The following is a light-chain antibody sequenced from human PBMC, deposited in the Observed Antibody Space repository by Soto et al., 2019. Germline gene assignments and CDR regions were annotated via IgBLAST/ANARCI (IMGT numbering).Light chain of an antibody. Sequence: DIQMTQSPSSLSASVGDRVTITCRASQSISSNLNWYLQKPGKAPNLLIFAASILQTGVSSRLSGSGSGTDFTLTISSLQPEDFATYYWQQSYSAPNTFGQGTEVEIK. J-gene: IGKJ1*01. CDR3: QQSYSAPNT. CDR2: AAS. V-gene: IGKV1-39*01. CDR1: QSISSN.